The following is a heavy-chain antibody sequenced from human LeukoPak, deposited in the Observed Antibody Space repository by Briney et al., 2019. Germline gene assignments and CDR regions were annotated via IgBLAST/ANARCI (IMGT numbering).Heavy chain of an antibody. CDR2: ISGSGGTT. V-gene: IGHV3-23*01. Sequence: PGGSLRLSCAASGFTFNSYAMNWVRQAPGKGLEWVSGISGSGGTTYYADSMKGRFTISRDNSKNTLYLQMNSLRGEDTAVYYCAKWGIAVAGTRFHYFDYWGQGTLVTVSS. CDR1: GFTFNSYA. J-gene: IGHJ4*02. CDR3: AKWGIAVAGTRFHYFDY. D-gene: IGHD6-19*01.